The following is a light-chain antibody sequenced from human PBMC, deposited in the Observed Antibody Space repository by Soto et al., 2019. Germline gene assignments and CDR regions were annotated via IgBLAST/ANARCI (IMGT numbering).Light chain of an antibody. CDR3: QQYNNWPPKT. J-gene: IGKJ1*01. Sequence: EIVMTQSLAALSVYPGERATLSWRASQSVSSNLAWYQQKPGQAPRLLIYGASTRATGIPARFSGSGSGTEFTLTISSLQSEDFAVYYWQQYNNWPPKTFGQGTKVDIK. V-gene: IGKV3-15*01. CDR1: QSVSSN. CDR2: GAS.